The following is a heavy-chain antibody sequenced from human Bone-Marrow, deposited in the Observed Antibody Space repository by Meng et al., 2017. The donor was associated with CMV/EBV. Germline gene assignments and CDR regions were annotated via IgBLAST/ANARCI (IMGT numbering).Heavy chain of an antibody. Sequence: GGSLRLSCAASGFTFSSYDMHWVRQATGKGLEWVSAIGTAGDTYYPGSVKGRFTISRENAKNSLYLQMNSLKTEDTAVYYCTRHFQQLALDYWGQGTLVTVSS. CDR1: GFTFSSYD. J-gene: IGHJ4*02. CDR2: IGTAGDT. D-gene: IGHD6-13*01. V-gene: IGHV3-13*01. CDR3: TRHFQQLALDY.